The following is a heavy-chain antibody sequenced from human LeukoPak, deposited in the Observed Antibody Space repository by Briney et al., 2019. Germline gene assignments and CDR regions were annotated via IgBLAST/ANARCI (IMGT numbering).Heavy chain of an antibody. CDR2: IYYSGST. CDR1: GGSISSYY. J-gene: IGHJ6*02. D-gene: IGHD5-12*01. Sequence: SETLSLTCTVSGGSISSYYWSWIRQPPGKGLEWIGYIYYSGSTNYNPSLKSRVTISVDTSKNQFSLKLSSVTAADTAVYYCAREGGGYSGYDPRDYYYYGMDAWGQGTTVTVSS. V-gene: IGHV4-59*01. CDR3: AREGGGYSGYDPRDYYYYGMDA.